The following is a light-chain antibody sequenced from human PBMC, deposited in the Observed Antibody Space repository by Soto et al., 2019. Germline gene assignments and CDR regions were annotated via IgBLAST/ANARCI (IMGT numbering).Light chain of an antibody. CDR2: DAS. Sequence: DIQMTQSPSSLSASVGDRVTITCQASQDISNYLNWYQQKPGKAPKLLIYDASNLEAGVPSRSSGSGSGTDFTFTISSLQPEDIATYYCQQYDNLPHLFGGGTKVEIK. V-gene: IGKV1-33*01. J-gene: IGKJ4*01. CDR3: QQYDNLPHL. CDR1: QDISNY.